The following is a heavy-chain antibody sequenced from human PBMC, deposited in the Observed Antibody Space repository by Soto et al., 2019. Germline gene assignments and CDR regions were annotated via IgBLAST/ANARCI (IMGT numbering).Heavy chain of an antibody. J-gene: IGHJ3*02. V-gene: IGHV3-48*03. CDR2: ISSSGSTI. CDR1: GFTFSSYE. D-gene: IGHD2-21*02. CDR3: ARDAVVTAPLFSFDI. Sequence: GGSLRLSCAASGFTFSSYEMNWVRQAPGKGLEWVSYISSSGSTIYYADSVKGRFTISRDNAKNSLYLQMNSLRAEDTAVYYCARDAVVTAPLFSFDIWGQGTMVTVSS.